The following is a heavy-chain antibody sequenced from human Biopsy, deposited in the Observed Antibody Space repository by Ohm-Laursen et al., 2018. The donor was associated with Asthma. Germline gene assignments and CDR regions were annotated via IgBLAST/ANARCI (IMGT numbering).Heavy chain of an antibody. CDR2: ISSSSSTI. CDR1: GFTFGSYS. D-gene: IGHD3-22*01. Sequence: SLRLSCAASGFTFGSYSMNWVRQAPGKGLEWVSYISSSSSTIYYADSVKGRFTISRDNAKNSLYLQMNSLRAEDTAVYYCTRREYSDSRISPLDLWGHGTMVTVSS. V-gene: IGHV3-48*01. CDR3: TRREYSDSRISPLDL. J-gene: IGHJ3*01.